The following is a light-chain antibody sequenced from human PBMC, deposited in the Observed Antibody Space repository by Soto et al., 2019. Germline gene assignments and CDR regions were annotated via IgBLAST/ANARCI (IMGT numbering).Light chain of an antibody. V-gene: IGKV3-15*01. CDR1: QDIRSS. CDR3: QQDSSWPLT. Sequence: EIVMTQSPATLSVSPGERVTLSCRASQDIRSSLAWYQQKPGQAPRLLIYGASIRATGVPATFSGSGSGTEFTLSISSLQSEHLGVYYCQQDSSWPLTFGGGTKVEFK. J-gene: IGKJ4*01. CDR2: GAS.